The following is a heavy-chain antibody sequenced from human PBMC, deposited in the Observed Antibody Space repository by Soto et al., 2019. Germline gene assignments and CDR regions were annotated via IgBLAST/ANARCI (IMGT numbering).Heavy chain of an antibody. J-gene: IGHJ3*02. Sequence: QVQLQESGPGLVKPSQTLSLTCTVSGGSISSGDYYWSWIRQPPGKGLEWIGYIYYSGSTYYNPSXXSRVTISVDTXXNXFXXKLSSVTAADTAVYYCARLTILGGVIILDNDAFDIWGQGTMVTVSS. D-gene: IGHD3-3*01. CDR1: GGSISSGDYY. CDR2: IYYSGST. V-gene: IGHV4-30-4*01. CDR3: ARLTILGGVIILDNDAFDI.